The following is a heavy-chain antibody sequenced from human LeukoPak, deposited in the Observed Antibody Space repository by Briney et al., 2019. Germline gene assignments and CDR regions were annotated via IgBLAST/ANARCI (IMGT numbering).Heavy chain of an antibody. CDR1: GFSSYS. CDR3: ARDPWGTHAY. D-gene: IGHD3-16*01. J-gene: IGHJ4*02. Sequence: GGSLGLSCAASGFSSYSLNWVRQAPGKGLEWVSSISSGSDYIYYADSVKGRFTISRDNAKNSLYLQMNSLRAEDTAIYYCARDPWGTHAYWGQGTLVTVSS. V-gene: IGHV3-21*01. CDR2: ISSGSDYI.